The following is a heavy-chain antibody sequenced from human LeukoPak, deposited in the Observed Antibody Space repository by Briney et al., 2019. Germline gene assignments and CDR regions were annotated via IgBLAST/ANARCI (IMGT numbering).Heavy chain of an antibody. J-gene: IGHJ4*02. CDR2: VHYSGGS. Sequence: PSETLSLTCTVSGGSISSSTYYWGWIRHSPGKGLVWIGSVHYSGGSYYNPSLKSRVTISLNTSKNQFSLKLSSVTAADTAVYYCARVTPAGAWLGYFDYWGQGTLVTVSS. CDR3: ARVTPAGAWLGYFDY. V-gene: IGHV4-39*07. D-gene: IGHD6-19*01. CDR1: GGSISSSTYY.